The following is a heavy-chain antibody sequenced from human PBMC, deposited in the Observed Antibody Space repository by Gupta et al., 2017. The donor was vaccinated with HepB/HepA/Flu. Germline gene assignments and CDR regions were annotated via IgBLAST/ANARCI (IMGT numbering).Heavy chain of an antibody. V-gene: IGHV3-23*01. CDR2: IARTGDT. D-gene: IGHD2-15*01. Sequence: EVQLLESGGGLVQPGECRTVSCAASGFTFDTYGMTWVRQVPGKGLEWVSTIARTGDTYYADSVTGRFTISRDNSKSAVFLRMNSLRAEDTAIYYCAKDTYSHTMGVWGQGTTVTVSS. CDR3: AKDTYSHTMGV. J-gene: IGHJ6*02. CDR1: GFTFDTYG.